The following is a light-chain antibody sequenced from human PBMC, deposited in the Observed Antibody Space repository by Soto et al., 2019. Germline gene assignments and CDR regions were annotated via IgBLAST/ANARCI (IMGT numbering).Light chain of an antibody. J-gene: IGLJ1*01. Sequence: QSALTQPASVSGSPGQSITIPCTGTSGDVGGYNLVSWYQQHPGKAPKLMIYEVTERPSGVSNRFSGSKSGNTASLTISGLQPADEADYYCCSYAGNSEVFGTGTKLTAL. V-gene: IGLV2-23*02. CDR1: SGDVGGYNL. CDR3: CSYAGNSEV. CDR2: EVT.